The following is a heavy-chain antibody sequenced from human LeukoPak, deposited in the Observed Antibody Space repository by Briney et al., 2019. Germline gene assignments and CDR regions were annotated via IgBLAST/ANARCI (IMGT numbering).Heavy chain of an antibody. CDR3: ARLGIAVAGTSLYYYYYYMDV. J-gene: IGHJ6*03. CDR2: IYYSGST. Sequence: PSETLSLTCTVSGGSISSYYWSWIRQPPGKGLEWIGYIYYSGSTNYNPSLKSRVTISVDTSKNQFSLKLSSVTAADTAVYYCARLGIAVAGTSLYYYYYYMDVWGKGTTVTVS. CDR1: GGSISSYY. V-gene: IGHV4-59*01. D-gene: IGHD6-19*01.